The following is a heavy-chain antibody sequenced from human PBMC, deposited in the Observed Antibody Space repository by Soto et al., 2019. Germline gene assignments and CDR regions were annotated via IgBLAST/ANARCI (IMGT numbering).Heavy chain of an antibody. J-gene: IGHJ4*02. CDR2: IYSGGST. CDR1: GFTVSSNY. D-gene: IGHD4-17*01. V-gene: IGHV3-66*01. CDR3: ARDMDGNFDFDY. Sequence: EVQLVESGGGLVQPGGSLRLSCAASGFTVSSNYMSWVRQAPGKGLEWVSVIYSGGSTYYADSVKGRFTISRDNSKNTLDLQTNSLRALETAVYYCARDMDGNFDFDYWGQGTLVTVSS.